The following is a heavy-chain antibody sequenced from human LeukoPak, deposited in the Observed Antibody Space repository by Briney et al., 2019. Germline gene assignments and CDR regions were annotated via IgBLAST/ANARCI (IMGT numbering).Heavy chain of an antibody. CDR2: ISAYNGNT. D-gene: IGHD1-26*01. CDR3: ARAYSGSYYYY. Sequence: ASVKVSCKASGYTSTSYGISWVRQAPGQGLEWMGWISAYNGNTDYAQKFQGRVTMTTDTSTSTAYMEVRSLRSDDTAVYYCARAYSGSYYYYWGQGTLVTVSS. J-gene: IGHJ4*02. V-gene: IGHV1-18*01. CDR1: GYTSTSYG.